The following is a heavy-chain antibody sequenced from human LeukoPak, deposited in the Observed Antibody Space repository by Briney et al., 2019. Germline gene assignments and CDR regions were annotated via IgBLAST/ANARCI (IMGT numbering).Heavy chain of an antibody. CDR2: IYHSGST. D-gene: IGHD4-17*01. V-gene: IGHV4-59*12. CDR1: GGSISSYY. CDR3: ARVGGDYDLFDY. Sequence: KPSETLSLTCTVSGGSISSYYWSWIRQPPGKGLEWIGYIYHSGSTYYNPSLKSRVTISVDRSKNQFSLKLSSVTAADTAVYYCARVGGDYDLFDYWGQGTLVTVSS. J-gene: IGHJ4*02.